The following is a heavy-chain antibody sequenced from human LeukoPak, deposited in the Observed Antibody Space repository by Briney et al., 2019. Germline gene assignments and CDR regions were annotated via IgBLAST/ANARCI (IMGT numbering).Heavy chain of an antibody. Sequence: GESLKISCKGSGYSFTSYWIGWVRQMPGKGLEWMGIIYPGDSDTRYSPSFQGQVTISADKSISTAYLQWSGLKASDTAMYYCARHQGAITVLYYFDYWGQGTLVTVSS. J-gene: IGHJ4*02. D-gene: IGHD1-20*01. V-gene: IGHV5-51*01. CDR2: IYPGDSDT. CDR3: ARHQGAITVLYYFDY. CDR1: GYSFTSYW.